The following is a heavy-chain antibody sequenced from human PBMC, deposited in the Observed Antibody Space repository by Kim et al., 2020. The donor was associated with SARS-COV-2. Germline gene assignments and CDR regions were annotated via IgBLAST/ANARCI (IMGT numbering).Heavy chain of an antibody. D-gene: IGHD1-26*01. CDR3: AKEMGAHTYIFRVDH. V-gene: IGHV3-23*01. J-gene: IGHJ4*01. CDR2: ISGSGRGT. CDR1: GFTFMSYA. Sequence: GGSLRLSCEASGFTFMSYAMSWVRRAPGKGLEWVAGISGSGRGTYYADSVKGRFTISRANDKNTLYLQMNSLRAEDAAVYYCAKEMGAHTYIFRVDHWG.